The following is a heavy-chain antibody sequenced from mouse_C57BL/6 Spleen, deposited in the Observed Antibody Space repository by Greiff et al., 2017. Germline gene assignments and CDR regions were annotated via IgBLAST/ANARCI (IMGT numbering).Heavy chain of an antibody. CDR1: GFTFSDYY. CDR3: ARYYYGMDY. V-gene: IGHV5-16*01. CDR2: INYDGSST. Sequence: DVKLVESEGGLVQPGSSMKLSCTASGFTFSDYYMAWVRQVPEKGLEWVANINYDGSSTYYLDSLKSRFIISRDNAKNILYLQMSSLKSEDTATYYCARYYYGMDYWGQGTSVTVSS. J-gene: IGHJ4*01.